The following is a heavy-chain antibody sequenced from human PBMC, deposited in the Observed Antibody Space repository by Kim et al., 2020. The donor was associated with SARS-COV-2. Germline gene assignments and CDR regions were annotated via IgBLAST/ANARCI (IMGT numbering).Heavy chain of an antibody. D-gene: IGHD6-13*01. J-gene: IGHJ4*02. CDR1: GFIFSNYA. CDR3: AKSRRGDSWPYGR. Sequence: GGSLRLSCAASGFIFSNYAITWVRQAPGKGLEWVSAIGGTGVDTYYSDSVKGRFTISRDNSKNTVYLQMNTLRAEDTAVYYCAKSRRGDSWPYGRWGQGTLVTVSS. CDR2: IGGTGVDT. V-gene: IGHV3-23*01.